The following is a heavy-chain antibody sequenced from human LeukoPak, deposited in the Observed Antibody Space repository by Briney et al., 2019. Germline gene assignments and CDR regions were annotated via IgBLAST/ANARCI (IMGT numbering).Heavy chain of an antibody. Sequence: GGSLRLSCAASGFTFSSYEMNWVRQAPGKGLEWVSYISSSGSTIYYADSVKGRFTISRDNSKNTLYLQMNSLRAEDTAVYYCAKLYGSGNYWGQGTLVTVSS. J-gene: IGHJ4*02. CDR2: ISSSGSTI. CDR3: AKLYGSGNY. D-gene: IGHD3-10*01. V-gene: IGHV3-48*03. CDR1: GFTFSSYE.